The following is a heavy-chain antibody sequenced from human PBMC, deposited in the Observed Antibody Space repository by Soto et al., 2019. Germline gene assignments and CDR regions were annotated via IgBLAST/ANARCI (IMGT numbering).Heavy chain of an antibody. J-gene: IGHJ4*02. Sequence: PSETLSLTCTVSGGSISSYYWSWIRQPPGKGLEWIGYIYNSGSTNYNPSLKSRVTISVDTSKNQFSLKLSSVTAADTAVYSCARDLGIYSNFNYFDYWGQGTLVTVSS. CDR2: IYNSGST. CDR3: ARDLGIYSNFNYFDY. V-gene: IGHV4-59*01. CDR1: GGSISSYY. D-gene: IGHD4-4*01.